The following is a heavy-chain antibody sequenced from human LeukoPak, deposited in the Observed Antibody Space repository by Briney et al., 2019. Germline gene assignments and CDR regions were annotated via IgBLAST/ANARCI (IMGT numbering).Heavy chain of an antibody. D-gene: IGHD3-10*01. CDR3: AGGVGWHFDL. CDR2: ISCSSNTI. CDR1: GFTFSSYS. V-gene: IGHV3-48*01. J-gene: IGHJ2*01. Sequence: GGSLRLSCAASGFTFSSYSMNWVRQAPGKGLEWVSYISCSSNTIYYADSVKGRFTISRDNAKNSLYLQMNGFRAEDTAVYYCAGGVGWHFDLWGRGTLVTVSS.